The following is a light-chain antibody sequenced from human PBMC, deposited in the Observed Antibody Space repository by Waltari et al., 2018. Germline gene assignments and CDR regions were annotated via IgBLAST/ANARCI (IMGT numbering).Light chain of an antibody. J-gene: IGLJ3*02. CDR3: MIWHSNIWV. V-gene: IGLV5-45*01. CDR1: IGIDVDSKP. Sequence: QAVLTQPTSLSASPGTSASLTCTLRIGIDVDSKPIYWYRVKSGSPPLFLLIFKSDSDNRRGAGVTTRFSGSKDVSANEATLVVSGLQSDDEADYYCMIWHSNIWVFGGGTKLTVL. CDR2: FKSDSDN.